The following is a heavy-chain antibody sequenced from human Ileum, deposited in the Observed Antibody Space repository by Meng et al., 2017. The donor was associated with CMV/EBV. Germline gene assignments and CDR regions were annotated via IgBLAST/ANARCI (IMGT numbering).Heavy chain of an antibody. CDR1: GGTFSSYG. J-gene: IGHJ6*02. CDR2: ISYDGSNK. Sequence: GGSLRLSCAASGGTFSSYGMHWVRQAPGKGLEWVALISYDGSNKFYADFVKGRFTISRDDFKDMLFLQMSSLRVEDTGVYYCARVERLYFYYYGMDVWGQGTAVTVSS. V-gene: IGHV3-30*03. CDR3: ARVERLYFYYYGMDV. D-gene: IGHD2-2*02.